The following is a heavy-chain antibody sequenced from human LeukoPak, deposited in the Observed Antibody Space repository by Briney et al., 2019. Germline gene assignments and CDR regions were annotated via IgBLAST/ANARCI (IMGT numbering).Heavy chain of an antibody. D-gene: IGHD6-13*01. CDR1: GYTFTGYY. CDR3: ARGYSSSWLYFDY. V-gene: IGHV1-2*02. J-gene: IGHJ4*02. Sequence: ASVKVPCKASGYTFTGYYMHWVRQAPGQGLEWMGWINPNSGGTNYAQKFQGRVTMTRDTSISTAYMELSRLRSDDTAVYYCARGYSSSWLYFDYWGQGTLVTVSS. CDR2: INPNSGGT.